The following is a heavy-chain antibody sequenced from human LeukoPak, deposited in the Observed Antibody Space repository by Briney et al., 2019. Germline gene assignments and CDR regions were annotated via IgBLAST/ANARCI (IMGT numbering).Heavy chain of an antibody. Sequence: GASVKVSCKASGYTFTSYGISWVRQAPGQGLEWMGWISAYNGNTYYAPNLQGRVTMTTDTSTSTAYMELRSLGSDDMAVYYCARDNLAAIAGWGLDYWGQGTLVTVSS. D-gene: IGHD2-15*01. CDR1: GYTFTSYG. CDR2: ISAYNGNT. V-gene: IGHV1-18*03. J-gene: IGHJ4*02. CDR3: ARDNLAAIAGWGLDY.